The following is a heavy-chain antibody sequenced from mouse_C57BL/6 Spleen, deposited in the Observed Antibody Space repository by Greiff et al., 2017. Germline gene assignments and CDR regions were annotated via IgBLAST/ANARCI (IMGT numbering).Heavy chain of an antibody. CDR1: GYTFTSYW. Sequence: QVQLQQPGAELVKPGASVKLSCKASGYTFTSYWMHWVKQRPGQGLEWIGMIHPNSGSTNYNEKFKSKATLTVDKSPSTAYMQLSSLTSEDSAVYYCARLGYYGSSYFDYWGQGTTLTVSS. J-gene: IGHJ2*01. D-gene: IGHD1-1*01. CDR2: IHPNSGST. V-gene: IGHV1-64*01. CDR3: ARLGYYGSSYFDY.